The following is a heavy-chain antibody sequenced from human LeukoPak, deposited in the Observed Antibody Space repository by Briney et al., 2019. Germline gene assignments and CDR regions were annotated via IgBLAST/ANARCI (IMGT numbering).Heavy chain of an antibody. CDR1: GFTFSAYA. J-gene: IGHJ3*01. CDR3: ARGFRAFDF. Sequence: GGSLRLSCEASGFTFSAYAMTWVRQAPGKGLEWVSSISSTSTSIYHADSVKGRFTISRDNTKNSLYLQMDSLRAEDTAVYYCARGFRAFDFWAQGTMVTVSS. V-gene: IGHV3-21*01. CDR2: ISSTSTSI.